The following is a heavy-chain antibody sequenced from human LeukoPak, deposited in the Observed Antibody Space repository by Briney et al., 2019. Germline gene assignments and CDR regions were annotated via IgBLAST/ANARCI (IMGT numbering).Heavy chain of an antibody. CDR1: GYTFTSYY. Sequence: ASVKVSCKASGYTFTSYYMHWVRQAPGQGREWMGIINPGGGSTSYAQKFQGRVTITADKSTSTAYMELSSLRSEDTALYYCARFVVVTATKYYFDYWGQGTLVTVSS. CDR3: ARFVVVTATKYYFDY. J-gene: IGHJ4*02. V-gene: IGHV1-46*01. D-gene: IGHD2-21*02. CDR2: INPGGGST.